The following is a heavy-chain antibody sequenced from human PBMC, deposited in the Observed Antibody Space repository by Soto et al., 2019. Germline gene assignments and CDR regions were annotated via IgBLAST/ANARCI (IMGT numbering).Heavy chain of an antibody. CDR3: ARDGESVLRYFDWLPQADY. CDR2: IWYDGSNK. D-gene: IGHD3-9*01. J-gene: IGHJ4*02. V-gene: IGHV3-33*01. Sequence: GGSLRLSCAASGFTFSSYGMHWVRQAPGKGLEWVAVIWYDGSNKYYADSVKGRFTISRDNSKNTLYLQMNSLRAEDTAVYYCARDGESVLRYFDWLPQADYWGQGTLVTVSS. CDR1: GFTFSSYG.